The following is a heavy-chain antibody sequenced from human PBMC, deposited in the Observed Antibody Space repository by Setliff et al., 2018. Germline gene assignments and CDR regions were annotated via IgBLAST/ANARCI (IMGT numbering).Heavy chain of an antibody. CDR2: IKQDGSEK. D-gene: IGHD2-15*01. J-gene: IGHJ4*02. CDR1: GFTFSTYR. Sequence: GGSLRLSCAASGFTFSTYRMHWVRQTPGRGLEWVATIKQDGSEKFYADSVKGRFTISRDNSKNTLYLQMNSLRPEDTAVYYCARTCSGSGCYAGLESWGQGTPVTVSS. CDR3: ARTCSGSGCYAGLES. V-gene: IGHV3-7*01.